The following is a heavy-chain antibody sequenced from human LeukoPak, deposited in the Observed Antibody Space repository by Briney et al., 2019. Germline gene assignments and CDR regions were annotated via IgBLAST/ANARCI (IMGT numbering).Heavy chain of an antibody. Sequence: SETRSLTCTVSGGSMSSSSYYWGWIRQPPGKGLEWIGSIYYSGSTYYNPSLKSRVTISVDTSKNQFSLKLSSVTAADTAVYYCASPLGYCSSTNCYGDYWGQGTLVTVSS. D-gene: IGHD2-2*01. CDR1: GGSMSSSSYY. CDR2: IYYSGST. V-gene: IGHV4-39*01. CDR3: ASPLGYCSSTNCYGDY. J-gene: IGHJ4*02.